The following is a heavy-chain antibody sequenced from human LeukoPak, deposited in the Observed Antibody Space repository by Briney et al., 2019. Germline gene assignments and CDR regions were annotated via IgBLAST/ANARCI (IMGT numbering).Heavy chain of an antibody. CDR3: ARIAYYYDSSGYQNTDY. Sequence: SVKVSCMASGGTFSSYAISWVRQAPGQGLEWMGGIIPIFGTANYAQKFQGRVTITADESTSTAYMELSSLRSEDTAVYYCARIAYYYDSSGYQNTDYWGQGTLVTVSP. V-gene: IGHV1-69*13. D-gene: IGHD3-22*01. CDR2: IIPIFGTA. CDR1: GGTFSSYA. J-gene: IGHJ4*02.